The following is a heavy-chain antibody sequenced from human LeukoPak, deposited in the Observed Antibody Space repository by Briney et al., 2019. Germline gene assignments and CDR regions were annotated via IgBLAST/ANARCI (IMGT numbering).Heavy chain of an antibody. J-gene: IGHJ4*02. CDR1: GYTLTELS. CDR3: ATFPTYPIAAAGPVRWGYFDY. D-gene: IGHD6-13*01. Sequence: ASVKVSCKVSGYTLTELSMHWVRQAPGKGLEWMGGFDPEDGETIYAQKFQGRVTMTEDTSTDTAYMELSSLRSEDTAVYYCATFPTYPIAAAGPVRWGYFDYWGQGTLVTVSS. V-gene: IGHV1-24*01. CDR2: FDPEDGET.